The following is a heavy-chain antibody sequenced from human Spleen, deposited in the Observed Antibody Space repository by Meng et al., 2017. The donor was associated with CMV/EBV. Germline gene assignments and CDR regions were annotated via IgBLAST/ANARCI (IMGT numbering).Heavy chain of an antibody. Sequence: SETLSLTCTVSGGSVSSGSYHWSWIRQSPEKGLEYIGYIYYSGSTYYNPSLKSRATISVDTSKNQFSLKLSSVTAADTAVYYCARDLRTSGDWFDPWGQGTLVTAPQ. CDR3: ARDLRTSGDWFDP. D-gene: IGHD2-2*01. CDR2: IYYSGST. CDR1: GGSVSSGSYH. J-gene: IGHJ5*02. V-gene: IGHV4-61*01.